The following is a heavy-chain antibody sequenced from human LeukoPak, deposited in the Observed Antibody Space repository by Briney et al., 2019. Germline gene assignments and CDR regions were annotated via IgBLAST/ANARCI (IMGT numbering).Heavy chain of an antibody. CDR1: GGSFSGYY. CDR3: ARGQGLYSSSWYRF. V-gene: IGHV4-34*01. D-gene: IGHD6-13*01. Sequence: SETLSLTCAVYGGSFSGYYWSWIRQPPGKGLEWIGEINHSGSTNYNPSLKSRVTISVDTSKNQFSLKLSSVAVADTAVYYCARGQGLYSSSWYRFWGQGTLVTVSS. J-gene: IGHJ4*02. CDR2: INHSGST.